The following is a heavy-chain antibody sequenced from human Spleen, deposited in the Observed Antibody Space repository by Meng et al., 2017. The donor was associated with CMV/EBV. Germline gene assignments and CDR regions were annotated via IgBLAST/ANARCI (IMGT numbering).Heavy chain of an antibody. CDR3: ARNGVPAAIAGPEYFDY. D-gene: IGHD2-2*02. J-gene: IGHJ4*02. Sequence: GESLKISCAASGFTFSSYAMSWVRQAPGQGLEWMGWISTYNGNTNYAQKLQGRVTMTTDTSTSTAYMELGSLRSDDTAVYYCARNGVPAAIAGPEYFDYWGQGTLVTVSS. V-gene: IGHV1-18*01. CDR2: ISTYNGNT. CDR1: GFTFSSYA.